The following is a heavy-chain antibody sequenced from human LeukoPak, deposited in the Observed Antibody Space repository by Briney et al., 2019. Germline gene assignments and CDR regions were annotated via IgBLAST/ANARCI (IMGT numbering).Heavy chain of an antibody. V-gene: IGHV1-24*01. Sequence: GASVKVSCKVSGYSLSEVSMHWVRQAPGKGLEWMGGYDPAHADTFYAQAFQGRITMTEDTSTDTAYMELSSLRSEDTAVYYCATRGLYDFWSGYYRAYFDYWGQGTLVTVSS. D-gene: IGHD3-3*01. CDR3: ATRGLYDFWSGYYRAYFDY. J-gene: IGHJ4*02. CDR2: YDPAHADT. CDR1: GYSLSEVS.